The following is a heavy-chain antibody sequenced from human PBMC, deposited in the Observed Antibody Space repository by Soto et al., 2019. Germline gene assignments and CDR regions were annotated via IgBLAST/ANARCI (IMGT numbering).Heavy chain of an antibody. J-gene: IGHJ6*03. V-gene: IGHV3-73*01. Sequence: GGSLRLSCAASGFTFSGSAMHWVRQASGKGLEWVGRIRSKANSYATAYAASVKGRFAISRDDSENTAYLQMNSLKTEDTAVYYCTSSELLLSYYYMDVWGKGTTVTVSS. CDR3: TSSELLLSYYYMDV. CDR2: IRSKANSYAT. D-gene: IGHD1-7*01. CDR1: GFTFSGSA.